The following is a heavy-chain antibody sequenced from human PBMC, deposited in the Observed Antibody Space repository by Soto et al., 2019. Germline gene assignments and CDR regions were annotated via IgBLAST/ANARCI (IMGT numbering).Heavy chain of an antibody. CDR2: IIPIFGTA. V-gene: IGHV1-69*12. J-gene: IGHJ6*02. Sequence: QVQLVQSGAEVKKPGSPVKVSCKASGGTFSRYGISWVRQAPGQGLEWMGGIIPIFGTANYAQKFQGRVTITADESTSTAYMELSSLRSEDTAVYYCARARNDNYYSGMDVWGQGTTVTVSS. D-gene: IGHD3-22*01. CDR3: ARARNDNYYSGMDV. CDR1: GGTFSRYG.